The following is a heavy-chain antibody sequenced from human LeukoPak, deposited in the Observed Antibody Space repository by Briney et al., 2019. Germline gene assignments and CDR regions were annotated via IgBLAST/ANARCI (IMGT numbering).Heavy chain of an antibody. CDR1: GFTFSGYD. CDR3: AKASAIDY. V-gene: IGHV3-30*02. CDR2: IRYDGSNK. J-gene: IGHJ4*02. Sequence: GGSLRLSCAASGFTFSGYDMHWVRQAPGKGLEWVAFIRYDGSNKYYTDSVKGRFTISRDNSKNTLYLQMNSLRPEDTAVYCCAKASAIDYWGQGTLVTVSS.